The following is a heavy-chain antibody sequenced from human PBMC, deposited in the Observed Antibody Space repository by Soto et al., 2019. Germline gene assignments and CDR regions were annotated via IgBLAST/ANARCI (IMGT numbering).Heavy chain of an antibody. Sequence: SETLSLTCTVSGGSISSYYWSWIRQPPGKGLEWIGYIYYSGSTNYNPSLKSRVTISVDTSKNQFSLKLSSVTAADTAVYYCARGFPYYDILTGFSYYYYYYMDVWGKGTTVTVSS. CDR1: GGSISSYY. CDR2: IYYSGST. D-gene: IGHD3-9*01. J-gene: IGHJ6*03. V-gene: IGHV4-59*01. CDR3: ARGFPYYDILTGFSYYYYYYMDV.